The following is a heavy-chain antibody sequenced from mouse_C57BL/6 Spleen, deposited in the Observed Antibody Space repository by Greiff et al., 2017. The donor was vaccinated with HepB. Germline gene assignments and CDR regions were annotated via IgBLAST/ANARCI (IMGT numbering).Heavy chain of an antibody. CDR1: GYTFTDYY. J-gene: IGHJ4*01. CDR3: ARGIYYDYDGDGSYAMDY. D-gene: IGHD2-4*01. CDR2: IYPGSGNT. Sequence: VQLQQSGAELVRPGASVKLSCKASGYTFTDYYINWVKQRPGQGLEWIARIYPGSGNTYYNEKFKGKATLTAEKSSSTAYMQLSSLTSEDTAVYDCARGIYYDYDGDGSYAMDYWGQGTSVTVSS. V-gene: IGHV1-76*01.